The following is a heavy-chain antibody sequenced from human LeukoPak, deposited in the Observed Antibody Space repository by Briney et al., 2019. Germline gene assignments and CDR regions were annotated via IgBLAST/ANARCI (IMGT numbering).Heavy chain of an antibody. Sequence: GGSLRLSCVASGFTFSLYAMNWVRQAPGKGLEWVSSISASGGSTFFADSVRGRFTISRDNSKNTLYLQMNSLRAEDTAVYYCAKVIAVAGVFDYWGQGTLVTVSS. CDR3: AKVIAVAGVFDY. CDR1: GFTFSLYA. J-gene: IGHJ4*02. D-gene: IGHD6-19*01. CDR2: ISASGGST. V-gene: IGHV3-23*01.